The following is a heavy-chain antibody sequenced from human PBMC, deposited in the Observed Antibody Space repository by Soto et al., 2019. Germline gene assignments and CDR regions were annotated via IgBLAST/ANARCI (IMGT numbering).Heavy chain of an antibody. CDR2: IVVGSGST. V-gene: IGHV1-58*02. Sequence: GASVKVSCKTSGFTFSNSAMQWVRQARGQRLEWIGWIVVGSGSTIYAQKFRERVTITRDMSTNTAYMELSSLRFEDTAVYYCAATSGDVRGYYYGLDVWGQGTTVTVSS. CDR3: AATSGDVRGYYYGLDV. J-gene: IGHJ6*02. D-gene: IGHD3-10*01. CDR1: GFTFSNSA.